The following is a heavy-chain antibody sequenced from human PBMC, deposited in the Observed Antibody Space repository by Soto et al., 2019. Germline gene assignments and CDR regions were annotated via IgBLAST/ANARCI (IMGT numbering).Heavy chain of an antibody. CDR3: AREVGSSSWYGKDNWFDP. CDR1: GGTFSSHA. V-gene: IGHV1-69*13. CDR2: IIPIFGTA. D-gene: IGHD6-13*01. J-gene: IGHJ5*02. Sequence: GASVKVSCKASGGTFSSHAISWVRQAPGQGLEWMGGIIPIFGTANYAQKFQGRVTITADESTSTAYMELSSLRSEDTAVYYCAREVGSSSWYGKDNWFDPWGQGTLVTVSS.